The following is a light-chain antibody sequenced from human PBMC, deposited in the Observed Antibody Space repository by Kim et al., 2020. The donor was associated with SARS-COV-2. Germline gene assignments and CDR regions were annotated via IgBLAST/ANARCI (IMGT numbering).Light chain of an antibody. Sequence: YELTQPPSVSVSPGQTASISCSGANLGNKYAFWFQQKPGQSPILVIYQDRNRPSGIPERFSGSNSGNTATLTISGTQAMDEADYYCQAWDGTTAVFGTGTKVTVL. CDR1: NLGNKY. CDR3: QAWDGTTAV. V-gene: IGLV3-1*01. J-gene: IGLJ1*01. CDR2: QDR.